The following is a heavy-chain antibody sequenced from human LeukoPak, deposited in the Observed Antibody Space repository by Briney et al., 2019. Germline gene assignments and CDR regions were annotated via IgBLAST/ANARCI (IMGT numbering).Heavy chain of an antibody. CDR2: ISWNSGSI. D-gene: IGHD2-15*01. V-gene: IGHV3-9*01. Sequence: GGSLRLSCAASGFTFDDYAMHWVRQAPGKGLEWVSGISWNSGSIGYADSVKGRFTISRDNAKNSLYLQMNSLRAEDTALYYCAKDLMLLGYCSGGSCSAFDYWGQGTLVTASS. J-gene: IGHJ4*02. CDR1: GFTFDDYA. CDR3: AKDLMLLGYCSGGSCSAFDY.